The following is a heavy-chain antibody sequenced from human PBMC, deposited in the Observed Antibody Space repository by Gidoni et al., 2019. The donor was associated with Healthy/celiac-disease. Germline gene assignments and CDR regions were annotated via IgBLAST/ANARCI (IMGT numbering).Heavy chain of an antibody. Sequence: EVQLVESGGGWVQPGRSLRLSCAASGFTFDDYAMPWVRQAPGKGLEWVSGISWNSGSIGYADSVKGRFTISRDNAKNSLYLQMNSLRAEDTALYYCAKGQIGYCSSTSCSYLFDYWGQGTLVTVSS. J-gene: IGHJ4*02. D-gene: IGHD2-2*01. V-gene: IGHV3-9*01. CDR3: AKGQIGYCSSTSCSYLFDY. CDR1: GFTFDDYA. CDR2: ISWNSGSI.